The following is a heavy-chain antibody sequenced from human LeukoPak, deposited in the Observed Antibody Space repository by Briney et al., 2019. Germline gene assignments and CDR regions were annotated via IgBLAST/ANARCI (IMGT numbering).Heavy chain of an antibody. CDR1: GFTFSGYS. J-gene: IGHJ5*02. Sequence: GGSLRLSCAASGFTFSGYSMNWVRQAPGKGLEWVSSISSSSRYIYYADSVKGRFTISRDNAKNSLYLQMNSLRAEDTAVYYCAGPVPDALPPWMDSSPNDCGDYGPWGQGTLVTVSS. CDR3: AGPVPDALPPWMDSSPNDCGDYGP. D-gene: IGHD4-17*01. V-gene: IGHV3-21*01. CDR2: ISSSSRYI.